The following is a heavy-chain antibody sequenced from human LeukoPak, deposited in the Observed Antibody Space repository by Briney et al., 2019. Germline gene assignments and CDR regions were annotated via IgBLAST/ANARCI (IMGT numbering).Heavy chain of an antibody. V-gene: IGHV3-23*01. D-gene: IGHD5-18*01. CDR1: GFTFSSYA. CDR2: ISGSGGST. CDR3: AKARIGYSYGYDY. Sequence: GGSLRLSCAASGFTFSSYAMSWVRQAPGKGLEGVSAISGSGGSTYYADSVKGRLTISRDNSKNTLYLQMNSLRAEDTAVYYCAKARIGYSYGYDYWGQGTLVTVSS. J-gene: IGHJ4*02.